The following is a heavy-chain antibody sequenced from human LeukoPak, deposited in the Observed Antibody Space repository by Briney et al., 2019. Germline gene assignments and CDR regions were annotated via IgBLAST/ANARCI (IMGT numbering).Heavy chain of an antibody. V-gene: IGHV3-7*01. CDR3: ATGSWHDY. CDR1: GFTFRTYW. D-gene: IGHD2-15*01. Sequence: GGSLRLSCAASGFTFRTYWMSWVRQAPGKGLEWVANIKQDGSEKYYVDSVKGRFTISRDNAKNSLYLQMISLRAEDTAVYYCATGSWHDYWGQGTLVTVSS. CDR2: IKQDGSEK. J-gene: IGHJ4*02.